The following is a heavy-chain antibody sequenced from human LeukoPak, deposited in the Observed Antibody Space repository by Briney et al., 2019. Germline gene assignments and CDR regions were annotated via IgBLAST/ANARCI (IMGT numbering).Heavy chain of an antibody. CDR1: GFNVSSNY. CDR2: IYSGGST. J-gene: IGHJ4*02. CDR3: ARSPDSGYDLGGYDY. Sequence: GGSLSLSCAASGFNVSSNYMSWVRQAPGKGLEWVSVIYSGGSTYYADSVKGRFTISRDNSKNTLYLQMNSLRVEDTAVYYCARSPDSGYDLGGYDYWGQGTLVTVSS. D-gene: IGHD5-12*01. V-gene: IGHV3-66*01.